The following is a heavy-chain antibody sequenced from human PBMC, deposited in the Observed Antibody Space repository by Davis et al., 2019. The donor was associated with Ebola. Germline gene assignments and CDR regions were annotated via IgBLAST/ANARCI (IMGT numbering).Heavy chain of an antibody. V-gene: IGHV4-34*01. Sequence: SETLSLTCAVYGGSFSGYYWNWIRQPPGKGLEWIGEISHSGSTNYNPSLKSRVTISVDTSKNQFSLKVSSVTAADTAVYYCARGPRSSGYLVYYYYYMDVWGKGTTVTVSS. J-gene: IGHJ6*03. CDR1: GGSFSGYY. CDR2: ISHSGST. D-gene: IGHD3-22*01. CDR3: ARGPRSSGYLVYYYYYMDV.